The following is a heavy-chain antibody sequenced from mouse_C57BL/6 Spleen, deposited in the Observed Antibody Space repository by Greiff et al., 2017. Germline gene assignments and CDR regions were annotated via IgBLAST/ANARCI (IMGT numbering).Heavy chain of an antibody. CDR3: ARGIGYGSSHWYFDV. Sequence: EVHLVESGPGLAKPSQTLSLTCSVTGYSITSDYWNWIRKFPGNKLEYMGYISYSGSTYYNPSLKSRISITRDTSKNQYYLQLNSVTTEDTATYYCARGIGYGSSHWYFDVWGTGTTVTVSS. CDR2: ISYSGST. D-gene: IGHD1-1*01. V-gene: IGHV3-8*01. CDR1: GYSITSDY. J-gene: IGHJ1*03.